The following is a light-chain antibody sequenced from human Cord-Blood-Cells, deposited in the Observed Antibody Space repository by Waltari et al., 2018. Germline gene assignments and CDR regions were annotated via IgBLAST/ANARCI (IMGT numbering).Light chain of an antibody. CDR3: AAWDDSLSGRV. CDR1: SSTIGSNS. Sequence: SVLTQPPSASGTPGQRVTLSCSGSSSTIGSNSVYWYQQLPGTAPKLLIYRNNQRPSGVPDRFSGSKSGTSASLAISGLRSEDEADYYCAAWDDSLSGRVFGGGTKLTVL. CDR2: RNN. J-gene: IGLJ3*02. V-gene: IGLV1-47*01.